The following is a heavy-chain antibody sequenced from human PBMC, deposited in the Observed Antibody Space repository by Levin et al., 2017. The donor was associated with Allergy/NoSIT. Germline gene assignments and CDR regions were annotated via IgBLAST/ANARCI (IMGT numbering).Heavy chain of an antibody. CDR1: GFTFSSYA. CDR3: AKDQGHCSSTGCPGGWLFDY. CDR2: ITYSGGST. D-gene: IGHD2-2*01. Sequence: GASVKVSCAASGFTFSSYAMTWVRQAPGKGLEWVSTITYSGGSTYYADSVKGRFTISRDNSKNTLYLQMNSLRAEDTAVYYCAKDQGHCSSTGCPGGWLFDYWGQGKLVTVSS. J-gene: IGHJ4*02. V-gene: IGHV3-23*01.